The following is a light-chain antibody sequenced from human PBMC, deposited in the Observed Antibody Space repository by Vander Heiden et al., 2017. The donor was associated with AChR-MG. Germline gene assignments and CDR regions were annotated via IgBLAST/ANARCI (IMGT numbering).Light chain of an antibody. CDR3: CSYAGSSTYWV. J-gene: IGLJ3*02. V-gene: IGLV2-23*02. CDR1: NSDVGSYNL. CDR2: EVS. Sequence: HSALTPPASVSGSPGQSITISCTGTNSDVGSYNLVSWYQQHPGKAPKLMIYEVSKRPSGDSNRFSGSKSGNTASLTISGLQAEDEADYYCCSYAGSSTYWVFGGGTKLTVL.